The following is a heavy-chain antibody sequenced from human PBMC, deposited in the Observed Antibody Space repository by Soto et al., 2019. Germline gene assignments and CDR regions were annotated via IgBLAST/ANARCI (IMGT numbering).Heavy chain of an antibody. V-gene: IGHV4-30-2*01. D-gene: IGHD3-22*01. Sequence: QLQLQESGSGLVKPSQTLSLTCAVSGGSISSGGYSWSWIQQPPGKGLEWIGYIYHSGSTYYNPSLKSRVTISVDRSKNQFSLKLSSVTAADTAVYYCARSSAGAFDIWGQGTMVTVSS. CDR2: IYHSGST. CDR1: GGSISSGGYS. CDR3: ARSSAGAFDI. J-gene: IGHJ3*02.